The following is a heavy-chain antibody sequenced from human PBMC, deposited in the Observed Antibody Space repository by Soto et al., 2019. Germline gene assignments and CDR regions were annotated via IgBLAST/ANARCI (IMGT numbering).Heavy chain of an antibody. Sequence: PSETLSLTCAVSGGSISSSNWWSWVRQPPGKGLEWIGEIYHSGSTNYNPSLKSRVTISVDKSKNQFSLKLSSVTAADTAVYYCARAHDFWSGRIYYYYYYGMAVWGQGTTVTVSS. CDR3: ARAHDFWSGRIYYYYYYGMAV. J-gene: IGHJ6*02. D-gene: IGHD3-3*01. V-gene: IGHV4-4*02. CDR2: IYHSGST. CDR1: GGSISSSNW.